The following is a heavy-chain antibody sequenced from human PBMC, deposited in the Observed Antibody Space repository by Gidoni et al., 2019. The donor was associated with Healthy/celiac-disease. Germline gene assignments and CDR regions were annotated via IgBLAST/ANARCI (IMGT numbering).Heavy chain of an antibody. J-gene: IGHJ4*02. CDR2: IFSNDEK. CDR1: GFSLSNARMG. Sequence: QVTLKESGPVLVKPTETLTLTCTVSGFSLSNARMGVSWIRQPPGKALEWLAHIFSNDEKSYSTSLKSRLTISKDTSKSQVVLTMTNMDPVDTATYYCARILVEYSSSWREVDYWGQGTLVTVSS. V-gene: IGHV2-26*01. D-gene: IGHD6-13*01. CDR3: ARILVEYSSSWREVDY.